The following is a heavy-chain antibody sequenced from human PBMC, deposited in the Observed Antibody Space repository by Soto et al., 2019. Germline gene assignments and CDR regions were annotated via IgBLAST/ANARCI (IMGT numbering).Heavy chain of an antibody. D-gene: IGHD2-15*01. CDR3: AVRYCSGGSCYSGGLDAFDI. J-gene: IGHJ3*02. CDR2: IYYSGST. Sequence: PSETLSLTCTVSGGSISSYYRSWIRQPPGKGLEWIGYIYYSGSTYYNPSLKSRVTISVDTSKNQFSLKLSSVTAADTAVYYCAVRYCSGGSCYSGGLDAFDIWGQGTMVTVSS. CDR1: GGSISSYY. V-gene: IGHV4-59*01.